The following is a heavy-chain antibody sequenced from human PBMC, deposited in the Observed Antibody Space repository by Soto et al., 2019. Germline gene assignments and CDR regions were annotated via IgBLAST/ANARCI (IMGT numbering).Heavy chain of an antibody. CDR1: GGTFSSYA. D-gene: IGHD3-3*01. V-gene: IGHV1-69*13. J-gene: IGHJ3*02. Sequence: ASVKVSCKASGGTFSSYAISWVRQAPGQGLEWMGGIIPIFGTANYAQKFQGRVTITADESTSTAYMELSSLRSEDTAVYYCASGKATPDYDFWSGYYYDAFDIWGQGTMVTVSS. CDR3: ASGKATPDYDFWSGYYYDAFDI. CDR2: IIPIFGTA.